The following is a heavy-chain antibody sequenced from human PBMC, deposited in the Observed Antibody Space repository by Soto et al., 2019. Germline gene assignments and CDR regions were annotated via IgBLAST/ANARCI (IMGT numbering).Heavy chain of an antibody. V-gene: IGHV3-64*04. J-gene: IGHJ6*02. CDR1: GFTFSNYA. D-gene: IGHD2-15*01. Sequence: GGSLRLSCAASGFTFSNYAMDWVRQAPGKGLEYVAVITCNGVGKYYADSVKGRFTISRDNSKNTLYLQMNSLRAEDTAVYYCAREVVVAATAYYYYGMDVWGQGTTVTVSS. CDR3: AREVVVAATAYYYYGMDV. CDR2: ITCNGVGK.